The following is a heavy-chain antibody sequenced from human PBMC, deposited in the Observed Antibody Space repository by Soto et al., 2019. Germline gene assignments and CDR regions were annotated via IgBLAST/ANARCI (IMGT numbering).Heavy chain of an antibody. Sequence: GASVKVSCKASGYTFTSYGISWVRQAPGQGLEWMGWISAYNGNTNYAQKLQGRVTLTTDTSTSTAYMELRSLRSDDTAVYYCARGGPVDYSSGWYYFDYWGQGTLVTVSS. CDR1: GYTFTSYG. D-gene: IGHD6-19*01. CDR3: ARGGPVDYSSGWYYFDY. J-gene: IGHJ4*02. CDR2: ISAYNGNT. V-gene: IGHV1-18*01.